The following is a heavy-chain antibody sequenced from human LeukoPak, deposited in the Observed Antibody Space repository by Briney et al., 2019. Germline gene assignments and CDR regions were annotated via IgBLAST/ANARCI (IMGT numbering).Heavy chain of an antibody. V-gene: IGHV1-69*13. J-gene: IGHJ5*02. CDR3: ARAKGGVVVPQTNWFDP. CDR2: IIPIFGTA. CDR1: GGTFSSYA. Sequence: PAASVKVSCKASGGTFSSYAISWVRQAPGQGLEWMGGIIPIFGTANYAQKFQGRVTITADESTSTAYMELSSLRSEDTAVYYCARAKGGVVVPQTNWFDPWGQGTLVTVSS. D-gene: IGHD2-2*01.